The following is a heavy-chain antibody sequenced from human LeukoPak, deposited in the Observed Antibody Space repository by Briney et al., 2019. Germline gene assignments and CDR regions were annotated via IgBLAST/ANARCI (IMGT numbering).Heavy chain of an antibody. CDR1: GFTFSSYW. V-gene: IGHV3-74*01. CDR3: ASLEGYYSSGWYWYFDL. D-gene: IGHD6-19*01. J-gene: IGHJ2*01. Sequence: GGSLRLSCAASGFTFSSYWMHWVRQAPGKGLVWVSRINSDGSSTSYADSVKGRFTISRDNAKNTLYPQMNSLRAEDTAVYYCASLEGYYSSGWYWYFDLWGRGTLVTVSS. CDR2: INSDGSST.